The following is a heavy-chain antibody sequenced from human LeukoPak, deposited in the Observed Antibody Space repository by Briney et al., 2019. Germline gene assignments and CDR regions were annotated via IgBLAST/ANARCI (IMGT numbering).Heavy chain of an antibody. CDR2: IYYSGST. Sequence: SETLSLTCTVSDGSISTNYWSWIRQPAGKGLEWIGYIYYSGSTDYNPSLKSRVSISVDTSKNQFSLKLSSVTAADTAVYYCARDRSEFDYWGQGTLVTVSS. V-gene: IGHV4-59*01. J-gene: IGHJ4*02. CDR3: ARDRSEFDY. CDR1: DGSISTNY.